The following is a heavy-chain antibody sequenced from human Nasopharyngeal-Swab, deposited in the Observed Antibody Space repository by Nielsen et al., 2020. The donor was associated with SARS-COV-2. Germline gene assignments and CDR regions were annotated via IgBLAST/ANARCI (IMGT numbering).Heavy chain of an antibody. J-gene: IGHJ6*02. Sequence: SETLSLTCTVSGGSISYYHWTWIRRPPGKGLEWIGYIYYSGSIHYNPSLKSRVPISLDTSKNQFSLRLSSLTAADTAVYYCARDSRYYYYGMDVWGQGTTVTVSS. CDR3: ARDSRYYYYGMDV. V-gene: IGHV4-59*13. CDR1: GGSISYYH. CDR2: IYYSGSI.